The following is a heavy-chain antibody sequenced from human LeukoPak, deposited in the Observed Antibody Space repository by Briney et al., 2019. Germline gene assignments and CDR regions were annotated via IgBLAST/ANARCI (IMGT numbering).Heavy chain of an antibody. Sequence: PSETLSLTCAVYGGSFSGYYWSWIRQPPGKGLEWIGEINHSGSTNYNPSLKSRVTISVDTSKNQFSLKLSSVTAADTAVYYCARDYDWAFDFWGQGTRVTVSS. CDR3: ARDYDWAFDF. D-gene: IGHD3-9*01. J-gene: IGHJ4*02. CDR1: GGSFSGYY. V-gene: IGHV4-34*01. CDR2: INHSGST.